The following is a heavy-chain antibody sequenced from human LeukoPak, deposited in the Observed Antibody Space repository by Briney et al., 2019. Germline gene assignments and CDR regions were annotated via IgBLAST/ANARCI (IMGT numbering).Heavy chain of an antibody. J-gene: IGHJ4*02. D-gene: IGHD3-10*01. CDR2: ISGSGGST. CDR3: AKLGDYYGSGSHEY. V-gene: IGHV3-23*01. CDR1: GLSFSTYA. Sequence: GGSLRLTCAASGLSFSTYAMTWVRQAPGKGLECVSIISGSGGSTSYADSVKGRFTISRDNSKNMLYLEINSLRAEDTAVYYCAKLGDYYGSGSHEYWGQGTLVTVSS.